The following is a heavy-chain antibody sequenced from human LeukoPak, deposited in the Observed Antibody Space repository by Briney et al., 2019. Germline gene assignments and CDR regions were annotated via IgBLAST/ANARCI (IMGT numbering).Heavy chain of an antibody. Sequence: PAETLSLTCTVSGGSISRSGYYWSWMRQHPGKGLEWIGYSYYSGSTYYNPSLKRRVTISVDTSKNQFSLKVSCVTAADAAVYYRARALRSSSAPGINHYRMDVWGPGTTVTASS. J-gene: IGHJ6*02. V-gene: IGHV4-31*03. CDR1: GGSISRSGYY. CDR3: ARALRSSSAPGINHYRMDV. D-gene: IGHD6-6*01. CDR2: SYYSGST.